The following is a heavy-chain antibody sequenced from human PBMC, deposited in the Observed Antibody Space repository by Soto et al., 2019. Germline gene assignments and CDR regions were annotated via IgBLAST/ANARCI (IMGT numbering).Heavy chain of an antibody. D-gene: IGHD4-17*01. CDR3: ARGSTTVTPLGDY. Sequence: QVQLVQSGPEMKKPGASVKVSCKGFGYTFTAYYIHWVRQAPGEGLEWMAWINIYTGDAGLAPEFQGRVTVTRDTSINTVYMDLSGLRSDDTALYYCARGSTTVTPLGDYWGQGTLVSVSS. CDR1: GYTFTAYY. V-gene: IGHV1-2*02. CDR2: INIYTGDA. J-gene: IGHJ4*02.